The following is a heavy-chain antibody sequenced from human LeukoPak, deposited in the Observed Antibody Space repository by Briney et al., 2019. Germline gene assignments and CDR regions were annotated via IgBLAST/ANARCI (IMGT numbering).Heavy chain of an antibody. CDR2: IASDGSHT. D-gene: IGHD2-21*02. V-gene: IGHV3-30*04. Sequence: GGSLRLSCAASGFTFSNYFMHWVRQAPGKGLEWVADIASDGSHTFYVESVKGRFTISRDNSKNTLYLQMNSLRAEDTAVYFCARERQDTVIHSGAFDIWGQGTMVTVS. CDR1: GFTFSNYF. CDR3: ARERQDTVIHSGAFDI. J-gene: IGHJ3*02.